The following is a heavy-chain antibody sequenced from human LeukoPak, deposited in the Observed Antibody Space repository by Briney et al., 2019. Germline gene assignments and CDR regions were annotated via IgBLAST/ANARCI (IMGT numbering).Heavy chain of an antibody. J-gene: IGHJ3*02. D-gene: IGHD2-15*01. V-gene: IGHV5-51*01. CDR3: AFTTYCSGGSCYSGAFDI. CDR1: GYSFTNYW. Sequence: GESLKISCKGSGYSFTNYWIAWVRQMPGKGLEWMGIIHPGDSDTTYSPSFQGQVTFSADKSISTAYLQWSSLKASDTAMYYCAFTTYCSGGSCYSGAFDIWGQGTMVTVSS. CDR2: IHPGDSDT.